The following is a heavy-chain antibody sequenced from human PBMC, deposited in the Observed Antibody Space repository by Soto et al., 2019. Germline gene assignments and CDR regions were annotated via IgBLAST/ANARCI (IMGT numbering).Heavy chain of an antibody. V-gene: IGHV4-39*01. CDR3: ARQASSSWYDY. D-gene: IGHD6-13*01. Sequence: SETLSLTCTVSGGSISSSSYYWGWIRQPPGKGLEWIGSIYYSGSTYYNPSLKSRVTISVDTSKNQFSLKLSSVTAADTAVYYCARQASSSWYDYWGQGTLVTVSS. J-gene: IGHJ4*02. CDR1: GGSISSSSYY. CDR2: IYYSGST.